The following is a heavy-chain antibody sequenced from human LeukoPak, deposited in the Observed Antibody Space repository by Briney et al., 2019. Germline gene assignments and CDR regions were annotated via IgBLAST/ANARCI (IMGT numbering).Heavy chain of an antibody. CDR2: MNPNSGNT. D-gene: IGHD6-19*01. CDR3: ARDKAVAGTLLDY. V-gene: IGHV1-8*01. J-gene: IGHJ4*02. CDR1: GYTFTSYD. Sequence: ASVKVSCKASGYTFTSYDINWVRQATGQGLEWMGWMNPNSGNTGYAQKFQGRVTMTRNTSISTAYMELSSLRSEDTAVYYCARDKAVAGTLLDYWGQGTLVTVSS.